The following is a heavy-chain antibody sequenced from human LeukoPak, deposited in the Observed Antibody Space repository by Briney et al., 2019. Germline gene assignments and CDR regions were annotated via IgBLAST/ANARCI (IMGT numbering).Heavy chain of an antibody. V-gene: IGHV4-34*01. J-gene: IGHJ6*03. CDR1: GGSFSGYY. D-gene: IGHD3-3*01. CDR3: ARGLRFLEWSYPSGYYYYMDV. CDR2: TNHSGST. Sequence: SETLSLTCAVYGGSFSGYYWSWIRQPPGKGLEWIGETNHSGSTNYNPSLKSRVTISVDTSKNQFSLKLSSVTAADTAVYYCARGLRFLEWSYPSGYYYYMDVWGKGTTVTVSS.